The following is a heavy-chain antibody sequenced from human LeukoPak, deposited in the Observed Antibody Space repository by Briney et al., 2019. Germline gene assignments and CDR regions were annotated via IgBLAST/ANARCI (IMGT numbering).Heavy chain of an antibody. CDR1: GYTFTSFG. CDR3: ARSVPSDY. J-gene: IGHJ4*02. Sequence: ASVKVSCKPSGYTFTSFGISWVPQAPGQGLEWMGWINVYNGETNSAQKFQDRVTMTTDTSTSTVYMELRNLRSDDTAVYYCARSVPSDYWGQGTLVIVSS. CDR2: INVYNGET. V-gene: IGHV1-18*01.